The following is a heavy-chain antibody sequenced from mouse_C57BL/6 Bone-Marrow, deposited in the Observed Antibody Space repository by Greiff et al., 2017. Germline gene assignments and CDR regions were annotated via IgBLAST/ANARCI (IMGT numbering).Heavy chain of an antibody. D-gene: IGHD2-2*01. CDR1: GYSFTSYW. J-gene: IGHJ4*01. Sequence: QVQLQQPGAELVRPGASVKLSCKASGYSFTSYWMNWVKQRPGQGLEWIGMIHPSYGETRLNQRFKDKATLTVDISSSTAYMQLSSPTSEDSAVYYCEREGRMGHGYHRYYDFMDYWGQGTSVTVSS. V-gene: IGHV1-74*01. CDR2: IHPSYGET. CDR3: EREGRMGHGYHRYYDFMDY.